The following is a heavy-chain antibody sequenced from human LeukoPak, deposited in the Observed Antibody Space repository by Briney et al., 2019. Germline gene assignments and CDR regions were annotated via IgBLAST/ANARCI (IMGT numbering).Heavy chain of an antibody. V-gene: IGHV1-2*02. CDR2: INPNSGGT. CDR1: GYTFTGYY. D-gene: IGHD2-15*01. Sequence: ASVKVSCKASGYTFTGYYMHWVRQAPGQGLEWMGWINPNSGGTNYAQKFRGRVTMTRDTSISTAYMELSRLRSDDTAVYYCARGLIGYCSGGSCYVLNAFDIWGQGTMVTVSS. J-gene: IGHJ3*02. CDR3: ARGLIGYCSGGSCYVLNAFDI.